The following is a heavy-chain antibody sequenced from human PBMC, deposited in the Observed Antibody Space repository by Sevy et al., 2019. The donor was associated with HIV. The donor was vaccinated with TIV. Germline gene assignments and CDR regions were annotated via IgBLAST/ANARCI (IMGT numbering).Heavy chain of an antibody. V-gene: IGHV3-21*01. CDR3: AAGTVVTPYWFDP. Sequence: GSLRLSCAASGFTFSSYSMNWVRQAPGKGLEWVSSISSSSSYIYYADSVKGRFTISRDNAKNSLYLQMNSLRAEDTPVYYCAAGTVVTPYWFDPWGQGTLVTVSS. CDR1: GFTFSSYS. J-gene: IGHJ5*02. D-gene: IGHD2-21*02. CDR2: ISSSSSYI.